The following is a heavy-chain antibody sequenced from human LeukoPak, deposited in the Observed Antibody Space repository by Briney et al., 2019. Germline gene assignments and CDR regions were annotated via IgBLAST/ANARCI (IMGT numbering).Heavy chain of an antibody. D-gene: IGHD2-8*01. CDR1: AFIFSSND. V-gene: IGHV3-30*18. Sequence: GGSLRLSCAASAFIFSSNDMHWVRQAPGKGLEWVALISHDGTNKQYADSVKGRFTISRDNSKNTLYLQMNSLRAEDTAVYYCVKDGLMRFFDYWGQGTLVTVSS. J-gene: IGHJ4*02. CDR2: ISHDGTNK. CDR3: VKDGLMRFFDY.